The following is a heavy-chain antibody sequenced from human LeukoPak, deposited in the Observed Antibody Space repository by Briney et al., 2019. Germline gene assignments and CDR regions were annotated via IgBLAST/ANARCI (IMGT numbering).Heavy chain of an antibody. J-gene: IGHJ4*02. CDR3: ASHDYGDYSPLDY. Sequence: PGGSLRLSCAASGFTFSKYWMTWVRQAPGKGLEWVASIKQDGSEKYYVDSVKGRFIISRDNAKNSLYLQMNSLTAEDTAMYYCASHDYGDYSPLDYWGQGTLVTVSS. V-gene: IGHV3-7*01. CDR2: IKQDGSEK. CDR1: GFTFSKYW. D-gene: IGHD4-17*01.